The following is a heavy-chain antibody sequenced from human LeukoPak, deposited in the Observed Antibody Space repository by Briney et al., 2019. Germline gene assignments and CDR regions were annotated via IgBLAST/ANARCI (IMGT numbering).Heavy chain of an antibody. Sequence: SETLSLTWTVSGGSISSGSYYWSWIRLPAGKGLEWIGRIYTSGSTNYNPSLKSRVTISVDTSKNQFSLKLSSVTAADTAVYYCASGGRLQLYHYWGQGTLVTVSS. V-gene: IGHV4-61*02. CDR3: ASGGRLQLYHY. J-gene: IGHJ4*02. D-gene: IGHD5-18*01. CDR2: IYTSGST. CDR1: GGSISSGSYY.